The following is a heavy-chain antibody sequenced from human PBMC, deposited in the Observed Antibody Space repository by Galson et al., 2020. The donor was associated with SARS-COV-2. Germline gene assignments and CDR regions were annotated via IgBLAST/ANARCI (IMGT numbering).Heavy chain of an antibody. D-gene: IGHD3-9*01. Sequence: PSETLSPTCTVSGSSISSGDYYWSWIRQPPGKGLEWIGYIYYSGSTYYNPSLKSRVTISVDTSKNQFSLKLSSVTAADTAVYYCARDRGYYDILTGYPIDAFDIWGQGTMVTFSS. CDR2: IYYSGST. CDR3: ARDRGYYDILTGYPIDAFDI. J-gene: IGHJ3*02. CDR1: GSSISSGDYY. V-gene: IGHV4-30-4*08.